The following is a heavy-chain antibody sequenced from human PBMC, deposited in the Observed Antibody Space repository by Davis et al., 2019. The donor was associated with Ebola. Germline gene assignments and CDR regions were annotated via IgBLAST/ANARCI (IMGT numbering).Heavy chain of an antibody. CDR2: VSGDGSKI. J-gene: IGHJ4*02. D-gene: IGHD5-18*01. Sequence: GESLKISCAGSGFTFIDHAMHWVRQAPGKGLEWVAVVSGDGSKIYYVDSVEGRFTISRDNSKNTLYLQMNSLRPEDTAVYYCARAKGRYSQYSSFDYWGQGTLITVSS. V-gene: IGHV3-30*03. CDR3: ARAKGRYSQYSSFDY. CDR1: GFTFIDHA.